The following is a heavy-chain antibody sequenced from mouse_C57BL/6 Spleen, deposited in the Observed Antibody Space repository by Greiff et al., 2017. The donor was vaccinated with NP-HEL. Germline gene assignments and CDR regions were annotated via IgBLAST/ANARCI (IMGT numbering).Heavy chain of an antibody. J-gene: IGHJ2*01. D-gene: IGHD1-1*01. CDR1: GYTFTSYW. V-gene: IGHV1-55*01. CDR2: IYPGSGST. Sequence: VKLQQPGAELVKPGASVKMSCKASGYTFTSYWITWVKQRPGQGLEWIGDIYPGSGSTNYNEKFKSKATLTVDTSSSTAYMQLSSLTSEDSAVYYCARRAYYYGSSYFDYWGQGTTLTVSS. CDR3: ARRAYYYGSSYFDY.